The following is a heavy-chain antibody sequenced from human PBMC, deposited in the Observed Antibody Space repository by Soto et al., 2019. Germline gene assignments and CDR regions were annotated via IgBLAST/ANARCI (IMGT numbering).Heavy chain of an antibody. V-gene: IGHV3-33*01. D-gene: IGHD3-10*01. Sequence: GGSLRLCCAASGFTFSSYGMHWVRQAPGKGLEWVAVIWYDGSNKYYADSVKGRFTISRDNSKNTLYLQMNSLRAEDTAVYYCARDGCYYGSGSYCSWFDPWGQGTLVTVSS. CDR3: ARDGCYYGSGSYCSWFDP. CDR2: IWYDGSNK. J-gene: IGHJ5*02. CDR1: GFTFSSYG.